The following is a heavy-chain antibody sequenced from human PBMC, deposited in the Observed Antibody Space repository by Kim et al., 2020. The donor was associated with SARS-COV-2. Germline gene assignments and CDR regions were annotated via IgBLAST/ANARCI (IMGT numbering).Heavy chain of an antibody. CDR3: ARDRFYDSSGYRGVVD. CDR2: IYYSGST. J-gene: IGHJ4*01. D-gene: IGHD3-22*01. CDR1: GGSVSSGSYY. V-gene: IGHV4-61*01. Sequence: SETLSLTCTVSGGSVSSGSYYWSWIRQPPGKGLEWIGYIYYSGSTNYNPSLKSRVTISVDTSKNQFSLKLSSVTAADTAVYYCARDRFYDSSGYRGVVD.